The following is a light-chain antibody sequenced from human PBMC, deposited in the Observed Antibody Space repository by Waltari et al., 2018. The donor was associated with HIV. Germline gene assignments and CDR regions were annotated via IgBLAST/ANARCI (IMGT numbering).Light chain of an antibody. V-gene: IGLV2-14*01. CDR2: EVT. CDR1: SSDVVGYNY. Sequence: QSALTQPASVSGSPGQSITISCTGTSSDVVGYNYVSWYQQHPDKAPKDMIYEVTHQTSGVSNRCSSSKSGNTASLTISGLQAEDEADYYCSSYTSSNTVVFGGGTKLTVL. CDR3: SSYTSSNTVV. J-gene: IGLJ2*01.